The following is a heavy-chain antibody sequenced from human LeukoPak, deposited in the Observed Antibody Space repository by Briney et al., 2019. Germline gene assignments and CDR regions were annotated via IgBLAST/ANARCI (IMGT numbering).Heavy chain of an antibody. CDR2: ISYDGSNK. V-gene: IGHV3-30*03. D-gene: IGHD3-16*01. Sequence: GGSLRLSCAASGFTFSSYGMHWVRQAPGKGLEWVAVISYDGSNKYYADSVKGRFTISRDNAKNSLYLQMNSLRAEDTAVYYCARVWGTQWHPWGQGTLVTVSS. CDR3: ARVWGTQWHP. CDR1: GFTFSSYG. J-gene: IGHJ5*02.